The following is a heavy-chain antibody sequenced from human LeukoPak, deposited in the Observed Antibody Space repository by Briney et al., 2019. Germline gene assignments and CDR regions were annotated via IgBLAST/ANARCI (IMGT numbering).Heavy chain of an antibody. CDR2: ISSSSSYI. D-gene: IGHD5-18*01. V-gene: IGHV3-21*01. Sequence: GRSLRLSCAASGFTFSSYGMHWVRQAPGKGLEWVSSISSSSSYIYYADSVKGRFTISRDNAKNSLYLQMNSLRAEDTAVYYCANGYSYGTAFDYWGQGTLVTVSS. J-gene: IGHJ4*02. CDR1: GFTFSSYG. CDR3: ANGYSYGTAFDY.